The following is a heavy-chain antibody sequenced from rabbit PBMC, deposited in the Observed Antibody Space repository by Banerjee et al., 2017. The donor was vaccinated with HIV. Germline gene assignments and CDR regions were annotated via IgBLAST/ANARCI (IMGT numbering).Heavy chain of an antibody. CDR2: MDAGSSGST. V-gene: IGHV1S45*01. Sequence: QEQLEESGGDLVKPEGSLTLTCTASGFTLSSYWICWVRQAPGKGLEWIACMDAGSSGSTNYASWAKGRFTISKTSSTTVTLQMTSLTAADTATYFCARLTYGYGGVTYAPYFNLWGQGTLVTVS. D-gene: IGHD6-1*01. J-gene: IGHJ4*01. CDR3: ARLTYGYGGVTYAPYFNL. CDR1: GFTLSSYW.